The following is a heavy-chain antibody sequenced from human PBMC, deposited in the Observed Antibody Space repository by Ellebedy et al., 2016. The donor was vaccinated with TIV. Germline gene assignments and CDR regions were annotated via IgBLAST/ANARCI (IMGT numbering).Heavy chain of an antibody. V-gene: IGHV3-66*01. Sequence: GESLKISCAASGFIVSANYMSWVRQAPGKGLEWLSVIYIGGTILYAAPVKGRFTISKDHTKNTVYPQMNSLRAEDTAVYYCAKGNGVPGPEPLDYWGQGTLVTVSS. CDR2: IYIGGTI. CDR1: GFIVSANY. CDR3: AKGNGVPGPEPLDY. D-gene: IGHD1-14*01. J-gene: IGHJ4*02.